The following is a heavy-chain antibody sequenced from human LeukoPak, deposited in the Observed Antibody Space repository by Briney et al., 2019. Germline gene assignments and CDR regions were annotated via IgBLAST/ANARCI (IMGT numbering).Heavy chain of an antibody. Sequence: GESLKISCKGSGYSFTSYWIGWVRQMPGTGLEWMGFFYPGDSDTRYSPSFQGQVTISADKSISTAYLQWSSLKASDTAMYYRARFGYCSSTSCYGGDYWGQGTLVTVSS. CDR3: ARFGYCSSTSCYGGDY. J-gene: IGHJ4*02. D-gene: IGHD2-2*01. CDR2: FYPGDSDT. CDR1: GYSFTSYW. V-gene: IGHV5-51*01.